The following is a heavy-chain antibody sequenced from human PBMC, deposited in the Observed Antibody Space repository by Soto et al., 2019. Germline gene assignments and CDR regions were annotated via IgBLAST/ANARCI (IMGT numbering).Heavy chain of an antibody. V-gene: IGHV1-3*04. D-gene: IGHD3-3*01. Sequence: ASVKVSCKASGYNFTTYAMLWVRQAPGQRLEWMGWINTGNGNTKYSPKFQGRVTITRDTSASTAYMELSSLKSEDTAVYYCARGERLYYRYCGMDVWGQGFTVTVSS. CDR3: ARGERLYYRYCGMDV. J-gene: IGHJ6*02. CDR2: INTGNGNT. CDR1: GYNFTTYA.